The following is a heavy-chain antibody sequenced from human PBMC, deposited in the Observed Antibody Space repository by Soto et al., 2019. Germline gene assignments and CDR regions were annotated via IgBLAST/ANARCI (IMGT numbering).Heavy chain of an antibody. CDR2: IHGSGST. D-gene: IGHD3-10*01. Sequence: QVQLQESGPGLLKPSETLSLTCTVSGGSISDNYWTWIRQPAGKGLECIGRIHGSGSTSYNPSLKTRLTMSVDTSNKQISLSLRSVTAADTAVYYCARDLQSATMNRGLPLAYHSFDPWGHGTLVTVSS. CDR1: GGSISDNY. V-gene: IGHV4-4*07. CDR3: ARDLQSATMNRGLPLAYHSFDP. J-gene: IGHJ5*02.